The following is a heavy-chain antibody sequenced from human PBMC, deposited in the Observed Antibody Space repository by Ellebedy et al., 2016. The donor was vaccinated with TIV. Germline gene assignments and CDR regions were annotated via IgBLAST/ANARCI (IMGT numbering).Heavy chain of an antibody. D-gene: IGHD2-15*01. CDR3: ARDGYCSGGSCYSGEDY. V-gene: IGHV3-7*01. Sequence: GESLKISCAASGFTFSSYWMSWVRQAPGKGLEWVANIKQDGSEKYYVDSVKGRFTISRDNAKNSLYLQMNSLRAEDTAVYYCARDGYCSGGSCYSGEDYWGQGTLVTVSS. CDR1: GFTFSSYW. J-gene: IGHJ4*02. CDR2: IKQDGSEK.